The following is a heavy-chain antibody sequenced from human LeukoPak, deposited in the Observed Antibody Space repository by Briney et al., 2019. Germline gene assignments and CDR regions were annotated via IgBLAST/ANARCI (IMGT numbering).Heavy chain of an antibody. CDR2: INAYNGNT. D-gene: IGHD3-10*01. J-gene: IGHJ5*02. V-gene: IGHV1-18*01. Sequence: GASVKVSCKASGYTFTSYGISWVRQAPGQGLEWMGWINAYNGNTNYAQKLQGRVTMTTDTSTSTAYMELRSLRSDDTAVYYCARIPPYYYGSGSFTLENWFDPWGQGTLVTVSS. CDR3: ARIPPYYYGSGSFTLENWFDP. CDR1: GYTFTSYG.